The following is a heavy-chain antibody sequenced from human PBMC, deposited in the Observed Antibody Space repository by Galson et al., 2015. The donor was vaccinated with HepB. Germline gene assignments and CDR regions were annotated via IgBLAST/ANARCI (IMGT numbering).Heavy chain of an antibody. Sequence: SVKVSCKASGYTFTSYAMNWVRQAPGQGLEWMGWINTNTGNPTYAQGFTGRFVFSLDTSVSTAYLQISSLKAEDTAVYYCARTNTVIAAAGDFDYWGQGTLVTVSS. D-gene: IGHD6-13*01. V-gene: IGHV7-4-1*02. CDR2: INTNTGNP. J-gene: IGHJ4*02. CDR1: GYTFTSYA. CDR3: ARTNTVIAAAGDFDY.